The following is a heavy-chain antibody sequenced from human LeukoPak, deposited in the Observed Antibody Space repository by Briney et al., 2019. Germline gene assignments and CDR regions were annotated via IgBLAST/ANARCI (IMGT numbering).Heavy chain of an antibody. CDR1: EFTFSSYG. CDR2: ISGSGGST. V-gene: IGHV3-23*01. J-gene: IGHJ3*02. Sequence: GGSLRLSCAASEFTFSSYGMTWVRQAPGKGLEWVSSISGSGGSTQYADSVQGRFAISRDNSKNTLYLQMNSLRAEDTAVYFCARDPNGDYIGTFDMWGRGTMVTVSS. CDR3: ARDPNGDYIGTFDM. D-gene: IGHD4-17*01.